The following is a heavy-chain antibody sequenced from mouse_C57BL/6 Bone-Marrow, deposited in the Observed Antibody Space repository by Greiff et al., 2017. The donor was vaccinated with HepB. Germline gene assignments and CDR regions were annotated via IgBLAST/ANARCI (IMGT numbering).Heavy chain of an antibody. D-gene: IGHD4-1*01. V-gene: IGHV5-15*01. CDR1: GFTFSDYG. J-gene: IGHJ4*01. CDR2: ISNLAYSI. Sequence: EVKLMESGGGLVQPGGSLKLSCAASGFTFSDYGMAWVRQAPRKGPEWVAFISNLAYSIYYADTVTGRFTISRENAKNTLYLEMSSLRSEDTAMYYCARPGRDYYAMDYWGQGTSVTVSS. CDR3: ARPGRDYYAMDY.